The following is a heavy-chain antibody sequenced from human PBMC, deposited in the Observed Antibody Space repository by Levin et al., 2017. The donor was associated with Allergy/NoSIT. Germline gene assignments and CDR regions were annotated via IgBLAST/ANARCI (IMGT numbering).Heavy chain of an antibody. CDR2: ISGSGATS. V-gene: IGHV3-23*01. CDR1: QSYA. CDR3: AKNEVSGMTPRQLAY. Sequence: GGSLRLSCAAFQSYAMSWVRQAPGKGLEWVSTISGSGATSDYADSVKGRFTISRDNSKNMVFLQMNSLRAEDTAVYYCAKNEVSGMTPRQLAYWGQGTLVTVSS. D-gene: IGHD6-25*01. J-gene: IGHJ4*02.